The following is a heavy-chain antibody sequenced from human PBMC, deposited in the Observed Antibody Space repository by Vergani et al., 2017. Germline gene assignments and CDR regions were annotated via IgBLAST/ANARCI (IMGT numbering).Heavy chain of an antibody. J-gene: IGHJ5*02. V-gene: IGHV3-23*01. Sequence: EVQLLQSEGAVVQPGGSLRLSCVASGFTFSSHAMSWVRQGHGQGLEWVSSIKNTGDSTHYADSVKGRFTISRDNVKNVLFLQMENLRAADTGVYFCAGDITASVKSPPHPGWFDPWGQGSLVTVSS. D-gene: IGHD2-15*01. CDR2: IKNTGDST. CDR1: GFTFSSHA. CDR3: AGDITASVKSPPHPGWFDP.